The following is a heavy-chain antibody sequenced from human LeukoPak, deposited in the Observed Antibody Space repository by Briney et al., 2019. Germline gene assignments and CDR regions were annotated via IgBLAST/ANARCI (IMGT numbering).Heavy chain of an antibody. J-gene: IGHJ3*02. V-gene: IGHV4-61*02. CDR1: GGSISSGSYY. CDR2: IYTGGST. D-gene: IGHD5-18*01. Sequence: SETLSLTCTVSGGSISSGSYYWSWIRQPAGKGLEWIGRIYTGGSTNYNPSLKSRVTISVDTSKNQFSLKLSSVTAADTAVYYCARRGEYSYGYGAFDIWGQGTMVTVSS. CDR3: ARRGEYSYGYGAFDI.